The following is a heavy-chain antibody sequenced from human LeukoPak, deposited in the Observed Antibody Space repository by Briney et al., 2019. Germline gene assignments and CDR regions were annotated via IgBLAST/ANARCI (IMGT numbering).Heavy chain of an antibody. CDR2: IYTSGST. D-gene: IGHD3-22*01. J-gene: IGHJ5*02. CDR3: ARDRDSSGYYADP. CDR1: GGSISSYY. V-gene: IGHV4-4*07. Sequence: SETLSLTCTVSGGSISSYYWSWIRQPAGKGLEWIGRIYTSGSTNYNPSLKSRVTMSVDTSKNHFSLKLRSVTAADTAVYYCARDRDSSGYYADPWGQGTLVTVSS.